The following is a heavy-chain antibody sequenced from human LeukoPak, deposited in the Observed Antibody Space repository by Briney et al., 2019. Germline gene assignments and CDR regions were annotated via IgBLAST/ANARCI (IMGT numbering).Heavy chain of an antibody. J-gene: IGHJ5*02. CDR3: ARDSPYYYDSSGYSVNWFDP. CDR1: GGSISSSNW. CDR2: IYHSGST. D-gene: IGHD3-22*01. Sequence: PSGTLSLTCAVSGGSISSSNWWSWVRQPPGKGLEWIGEIYHSGSTNYNPSLKSRVTISVDKSKNQFSLKLSSVTAADTAVYYCARDSPYYYDSSGYSVNWFDPWGQGTLVTVSS. V-gene: IGHV4-4*02.